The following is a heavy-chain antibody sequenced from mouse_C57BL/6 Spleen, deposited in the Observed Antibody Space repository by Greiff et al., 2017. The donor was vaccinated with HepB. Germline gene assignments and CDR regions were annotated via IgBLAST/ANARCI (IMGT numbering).Heavy chain of an antibody. V-gene: IGHV2-2*01. CDR3: ARAVVAPDY. Sequence: QVQLKQSGPGLVQPSQSLSITCTVSGFSLTSYGVHWVRQSPGKGLEWLGVIWSGGSTDYNAAFISRLSISKDNSKSQVCFKMNSLQADDTAIYYCARAVVAPDYWGQGTTLTVSS. CDR1: GFSLTSYG. J-gene: IGHJ2*01. D-gene: IGHD1-1*01. CDR2: IWSGGST.